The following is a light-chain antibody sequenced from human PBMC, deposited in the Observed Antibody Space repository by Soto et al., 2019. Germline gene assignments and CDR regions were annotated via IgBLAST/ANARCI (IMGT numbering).Light chain of an antibody. Sequence: QSVLTQPASVSGSPGQSITISCTGTSCDVGGYNYVSWYQQHPGKAPKLMIYDVSNRPSGVSNRFSGSKSGNTASLTISGLQAEDEADYYCSSYTSSSILFGGGTKLTVL. CDR1: SCDVGGYNY. CDR3: SSYTSSSIL. V-gene: IGLV2-14*01. J-gene: IGLJ2*01. CDR2: DVS.